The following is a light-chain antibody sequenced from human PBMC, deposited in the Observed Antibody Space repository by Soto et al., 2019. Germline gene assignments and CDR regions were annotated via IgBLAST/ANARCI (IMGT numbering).Light chain of an antibody. J-gene: IGKJ4*01. CDR1: QSVLYSSNNKNY. V-gene: IGKV4-1*01. CDR3: QQSYNFPLT. Sequence: DIVMTQSPDSLAVSLGERATINCKSSQSVLYSSNNKNYLAWYQQKPGQPPKLLIYWASTRESGVPDRFSGSGSGTDFTLTISSLQAEDVAVYYCQQSYNFPLTFGGGTKVEIK. CDR2: WAS.